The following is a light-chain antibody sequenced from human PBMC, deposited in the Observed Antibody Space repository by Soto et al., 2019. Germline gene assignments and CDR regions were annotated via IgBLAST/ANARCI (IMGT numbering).Light chain of an antibody. CDR2: DAS. J-gene: IGKJ2*01. Sequence: DIQMTQSPSTLSAFVGGSVTITCRASQNIRNWLAWYRQKPGKAPNLLIFDASSLQSGVPSRFTGSGSGTEFTLTITSLQPDDFATYYCQQYHAYPYTFGRGTKVDIK. V-gene: IGKV1-5*01. CDR3: QQYHAYPYT. CDR1: QNIRNW.